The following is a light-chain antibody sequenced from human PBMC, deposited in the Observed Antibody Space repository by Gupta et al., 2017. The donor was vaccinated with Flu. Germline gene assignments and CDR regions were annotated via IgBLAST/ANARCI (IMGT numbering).Light chain of an antibody. V-gene: IGKV1-39*01. Sequence: DIRMTQSPSSLSASVGDRVSITCRPSQKINSYLNWYQQRPGKAPKLLIYAASSLQTGVPSRFSGGESGTDFILTISSRQPEDFAIYYCQHRDNSPFNFGQGTRLEMK. CDR3: QHRDNSPFN. CDR1: QKINSY. CDR2: AAS. J-gene: IGKJ2*01.